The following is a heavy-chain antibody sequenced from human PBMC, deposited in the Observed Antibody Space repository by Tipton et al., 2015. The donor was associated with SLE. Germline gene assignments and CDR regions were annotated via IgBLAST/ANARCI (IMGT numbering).Heavy chain of an antibody. J-gene: IGHJ3*02. V-gene: IGHV3-7*01. D-gene: IGHD6-13*01. CDR2: IKQDGSEI. CDR3: ARGRPQYSSSWMKAFDI. CDR1: RFTFSDYW. Sequence: GSLRLSCAASRFTFSDYWMSWVRQAPGKGLGWVATIKQDGSEIYYVDSVKGRFTISRDNAKNSLYLQVNSLTAEDTAVYYCARGRPQYSSSWMKAFDIWGRGTMVSVSS.